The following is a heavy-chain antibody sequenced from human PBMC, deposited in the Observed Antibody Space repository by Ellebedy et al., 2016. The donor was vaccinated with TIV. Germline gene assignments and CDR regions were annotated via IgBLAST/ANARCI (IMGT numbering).Heavy chain of an antibody. J-gene: IGHJ6*02. CDR1: GFTFSDYY. CDR3: ARRKGISAGYDYYYALDV. V-gene: IGHV3-11*01. Sequence: GESLKISCAASGFTFSDYYMTWIRQAPGKGPEWVAYISNSGRTLYYSDSVQDRFTISRDNPKNSLHLQMNNLRVDDTAVYYCARRKGISAGYDYYYALDVWGQGTTVTVSS. CDR2: ISNSGRTL. D-gene: IGHD6-13*01.